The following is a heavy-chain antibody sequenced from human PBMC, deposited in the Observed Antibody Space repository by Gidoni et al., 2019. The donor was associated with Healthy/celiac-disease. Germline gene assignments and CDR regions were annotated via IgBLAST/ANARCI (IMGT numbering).Heavy chain of an antibody. CDR2: IYYSGST. V-gene: IGHV4-39*01. CDR3: ARQSSQLVTGSEYFQH. J-gene: IGHJ1*01. Sequence: QLQLQESGPGLVKPSETLSLTCTVSGGSISSRSYYWGWIRQPPGKGLEWSGSIYYSGSTYYNPSLKSRVTISVDTSKNQFSLKLSSVTAADTAVYYCARQSSQLVTGSEYFQHWGQGTLVTVSS. CDR1: GGSISSRSYY. D-gene: IGHD6-13*01.